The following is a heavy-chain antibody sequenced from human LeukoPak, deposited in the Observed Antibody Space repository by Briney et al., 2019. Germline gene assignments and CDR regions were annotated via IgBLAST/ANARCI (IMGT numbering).Heavy chain of an antibody. CDR3: ARDLRWALTVQFPGFDY. CDR1: GYTFTSYG. D-gene: IGHD2-21*01. V-gene: IGHV1-18*01. CDR2: ISAYNGNT. Sequence: GASVKVSCKASGYTFTSYGISWVRQAPGQGLEWMGWISAYNGNTNYAQKLQGRVTMTTDTSTSTAYMELRSLRSDDTAVYYCARDLRWALTVQFPGFDYWGQGTLVTVSS. J-gene: IGHJ4*02.